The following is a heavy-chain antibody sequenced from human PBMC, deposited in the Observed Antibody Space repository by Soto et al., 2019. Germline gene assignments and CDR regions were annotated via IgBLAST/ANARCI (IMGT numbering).Heavy chain of an antibody. D-gene: IGHD1-1*01. CDR3: VRETGFTTTSVAFNI. CDR1: GFTFSGSD. Sequence: EVQLVESVGGLVQPGGSLRLSCAASGFTFSGSDMNWVRHTRGKGLEWVSGIGTGGDTYYADSVRGRFTISREDAKGSLYLQMNSLRVEDTAVYYCVRETGFTTTSVAFNIWGQGTMVTVSS. V-gene: IGHV3-13*01. CDR2: IGTGGDT. J-gene: IGHJ3*02.